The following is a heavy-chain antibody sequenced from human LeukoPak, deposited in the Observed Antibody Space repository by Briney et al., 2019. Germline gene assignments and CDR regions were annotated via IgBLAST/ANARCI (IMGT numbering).Heavy chain of an antibody. CDR1: GFTFSSYA. Sequence: PGGSLRLSCAASGFTFSSYAMNWVRQAQGKGLEWVSGISGGGGSTYYADSVKGRFTISRDNSKNTLYLKMNSLRAEDTAVYYCAKGYCSTNSCSIGYWGQGTLVTVSS. J-gene: IGHJ4*02. D-gene: IGHD2-2*01. CDR2: ISGGGGST. CDR3: AKGYCSTNSCSIGY. V-gene: IGHV3-23*01.